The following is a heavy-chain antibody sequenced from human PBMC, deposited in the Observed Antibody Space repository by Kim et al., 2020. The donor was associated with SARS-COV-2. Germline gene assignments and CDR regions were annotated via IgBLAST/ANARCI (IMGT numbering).Heavy chain of an antibody. J-gene: IGHJ4*02. V-gene: IGHV1-8*01. D-gene: IGHD1-1*01. Sequence: YAQKFQGRVTMTRNTSISTADMELSSLRSEDTAVYYCAICRDGYNYEFGYWGQGTLVTVSS. CDR3: AICRDGYNYEFGY.